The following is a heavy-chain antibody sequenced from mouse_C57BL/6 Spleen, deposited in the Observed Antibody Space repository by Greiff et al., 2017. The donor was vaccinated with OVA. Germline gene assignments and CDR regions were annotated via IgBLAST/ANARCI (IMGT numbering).Heavy chain of an antibody. V-gene: IGHV1-62-2*01. J-gene: IGHJ1*03. CDR3: ARHGDHYRGSSYYWYFDV. CDR2: FYPGSGSI. Sequence: VKLMESGAELVKPGASVKLSCKASGYTFTEYTIHWVKQRSGQGLEWIGWFYPGSGSIKYNEKFKDKATLTADKSSSTVYMELSRLTSEDSAVYFCARHGDHYRGSSYYWYFDVWGTGTTVTVSS. CDR1: GYTFTEYT. D-gene: IGHD1-1*01.